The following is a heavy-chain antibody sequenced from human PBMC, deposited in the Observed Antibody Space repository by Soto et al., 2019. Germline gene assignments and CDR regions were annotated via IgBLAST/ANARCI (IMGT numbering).Heavy chain of an antibody. J-gene: IGHJ4*02. CDR2: IIPIFGTA. CDR1: GGTFSSYA. V-gene: IGHV1-69*12. Sequence: QVQLVQSGAEVKKPGSSVKVSCKASGGTFSSYAISWVRQAPGQGLEWMGGIIPIFGTANYAQKFQGGVTITADESTSTAYMEMSSLRSEDTAVYYCARAFSEMATIPHFDYWGQGTLVTVSS. D-gene: IGHD5-12*01. CDR3: ARAFSEMATIPHFDY.